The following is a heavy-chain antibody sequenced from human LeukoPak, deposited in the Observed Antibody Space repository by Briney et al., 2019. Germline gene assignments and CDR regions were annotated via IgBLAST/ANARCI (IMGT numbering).Heavy chain of an antibody. V-gene: IGHV3-30*18. D-gene: IGHD5-18*01. CDR3: AKGGYSSYYYYGMDV. Sequence: GRSLRLSCAASGFTLSSYGMHWVRQAPGKGLEWVAVISYDGSNKYYADSVKGRFTISRDNSKNTLYLQMNSLRAEDTAVYYCAKGGYSSYYYYGMDVWGQGTTVTVSS. CDR2: ISYDGSNK. CDR1: GFTLSSYG. J-gene: IGHJ6*02.